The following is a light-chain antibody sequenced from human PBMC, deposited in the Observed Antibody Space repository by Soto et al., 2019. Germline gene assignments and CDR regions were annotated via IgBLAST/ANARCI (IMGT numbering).Light chain of an antibody. CDR1: ASDIGRYNY. Sequence: QSVLTQPPSASGSPGQSVTTSCIGTASDIGRYNYVSWYQHHPGKAPKLIIYEVTKRPSGVPDRFSGSKSGNTASLTVSGLQADDEADYYCNSYVGSNNYVFGTGTKSPS. CDR3: NSYVGSNNYV. J-gene: IGLJ1*01. V-gene: IGLV2-8*01. CDR2: EVT.